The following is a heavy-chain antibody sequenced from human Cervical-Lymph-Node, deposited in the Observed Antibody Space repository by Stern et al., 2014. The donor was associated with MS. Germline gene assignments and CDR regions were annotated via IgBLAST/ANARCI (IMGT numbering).Heavy chain of an antibody. J-gene: IGHJ4*02. V-gene: IGHV3-21*02. CDR1: GFTFSSYS. D-gene: IGHD5-18*01. Sequence: EVQLVESGGGVGQPGRSLRLSCAASGFTFSSYSMNWVRQAPGKGLEWVSSISSSSSYIYYADSVKGRFTISRDNAKNSLYLQMNSLRAEDTAVYYCARGSARYGYDYWGQGTLVTVSS. CDR3: ARGSARYGYDY. CDR2: ISSSSSYI.